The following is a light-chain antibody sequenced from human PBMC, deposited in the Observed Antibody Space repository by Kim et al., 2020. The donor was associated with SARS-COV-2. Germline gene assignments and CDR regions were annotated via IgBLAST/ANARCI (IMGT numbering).Light chain of an antibody. J-gene: IGKJ4*01. V-gene: IGKV1-39*01. CDR1: QSISTY. Sequence: IQMTQSPSSLSASVGDRVTITCRASQSISTYVNWYQHKPGKAPKLLIYDASSLQSGVPSRFSGSGSGTDFTLTISSLQPEDFATYYCQQSYRIPLTFGGGTKVDIK. CDR2: DAS. CDR3: QQSYRIPLT.